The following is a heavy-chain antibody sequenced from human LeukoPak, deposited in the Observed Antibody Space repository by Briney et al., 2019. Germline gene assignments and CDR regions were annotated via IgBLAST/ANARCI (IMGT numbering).Heavy chain of an antibody. Sequence: PGGSLRLSCAASGFTFSSYDMTWVRQAPGKGLEWVSTISGSGGGTDYADSVKGRFTISRDNSKNTLYLQMNSLRAEDTAVYYCAKGGGSIAVAGRPYNFDFWGQGTLVTVSS. D-gene: IGHD6-19*01. CDR3: AKGGGSIAVAGRPYNFDF. CDR2: ISGSGGGT. J-gene: IGHJ4*02. V-gene: IGHV3-23*01. CDR1: GFTFSSYD.